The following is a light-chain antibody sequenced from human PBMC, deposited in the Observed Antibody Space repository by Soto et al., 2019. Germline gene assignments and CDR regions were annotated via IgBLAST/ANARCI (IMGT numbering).Light chain of an antibody. CDR1: SNDVGSYNL. J-gene: IGLJ2*01. CDR2: EGS. Sequence: QSALTQPAYVSGSPVQSSTISCTGTSNDVGSYNLVSWYQQHPGKAPKRMIYEGSKRPSGVSNRFSGAKSDNTASLTISGLQAEYESEYYCCSYAGSSTFVFGGGTKRPVL. V-gene: IGLV2-23*03. CDR3: CSYAGSSTFV.